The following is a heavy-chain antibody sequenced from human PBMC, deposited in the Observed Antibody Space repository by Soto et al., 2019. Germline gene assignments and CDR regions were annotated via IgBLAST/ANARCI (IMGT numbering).Heavy chain of an antibody. D-gene: IGHD2-15*01. J-gene: IGHJ4*02. Sequence: QVQLVESGGGVVQPGRSLRLSCAASGFTFSSYPVHWVRQAPGKGPEWVAVIWYDGSIEDYVDSVKGRFTISRDNSKNTLYLQMNSLRAEDTAVYYCAGDRRYCSGGSCYSTFDYWGQGTLVTVSS. CDR1: GFTFSSYP. V-gene: IGHV3-33*01. CDR2: IWYDGSIE. CDR3: AGDRRYCSGGSCYSTFDY.